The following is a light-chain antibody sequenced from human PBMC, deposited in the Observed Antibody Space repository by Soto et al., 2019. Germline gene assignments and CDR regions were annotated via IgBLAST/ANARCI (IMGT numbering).Light chain of an antibody. V-gene: IGKV3-15*01. CDR1: QSVSSN. Sequence: EIVMTQSPATLSVSPGERATLSCRASQSVSSNLAWYQQKPGQAPRLLIYGASTRATGIPARFSGSGSGTEFTLTISSLQSEDFAVYYCQQYNNWPPAYTFGQGTKQEIK. CDR2: GAS. CDR3: QQYNNWPPAYT. J-gene: IGKJ2*01.